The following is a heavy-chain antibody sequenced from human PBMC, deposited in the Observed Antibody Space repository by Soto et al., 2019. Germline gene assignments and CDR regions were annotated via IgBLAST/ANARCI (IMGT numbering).Heavy chain of an antibody. CDR1: GGFVSSGSYY. V-gene: IGHV4-34*01. Sequence: QVQLQQGGAGLLKPSETLSLTCAVYGGFVSSGSYYWSWIRQPPGKGLAWMGEMSHSGGTHFNPSLKSRVTRSVDTSKSQLSLMMSSVTAADAALYYCARVERGTATTVVDAFDIWGPGTMVTVS. CDR2: MSHSGGT. CDR3: ARVERGTATTVVDAFDI. D-gene: IGHD1-1*01. J-gene: IGHJ3*02.